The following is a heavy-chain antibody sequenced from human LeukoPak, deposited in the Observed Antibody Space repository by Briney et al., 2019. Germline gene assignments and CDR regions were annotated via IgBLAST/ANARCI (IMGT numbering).Heavy chain of an antibody. CDR1: GFTASSNY. V-gene: IGHV3-66*01. CDR3: ARDLRVGGPTDY. D-gene: IGHD4-23*01. J-gene: IGHJ4*02. Sequence: GGSLRLSCAASGFTASSNYMSWVRQAPGKGLEWVSVIYSGGSTYYADSVKGRFTISRDNSKNTLYLQMNSLRAEDTAVYYCARDLRVGGPTDYWGQGTLVTVSS. CDR2: IYSGGST.